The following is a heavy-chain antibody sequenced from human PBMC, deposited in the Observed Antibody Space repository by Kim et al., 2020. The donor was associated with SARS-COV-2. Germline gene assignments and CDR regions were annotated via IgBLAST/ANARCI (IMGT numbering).Heavy chain of an antibody. Sequence: ASVKVSCKASGYTFTSYGISWVRQAPGQGLEWMGWISAYNGNTNYAQKLQGRVTMTTDTSTSTAYMELRSLRSDDTAVYYCARSWLRYFDWILGTSNPPIGFDPWGQGTLVTVSS. CDR2: ISAYNGNT. CDR3: ARSWLRYFDWILGTSNPPIGFDP. CDR1: GYTFTSYG. D-gene: IGHD3-9*01. V-gene: IGHV1-18*01. J-gene: IGHJ5*02.